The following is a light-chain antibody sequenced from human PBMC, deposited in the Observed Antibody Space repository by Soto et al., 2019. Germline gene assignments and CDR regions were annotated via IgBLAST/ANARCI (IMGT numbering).Light chain of an antibody. Sequence: EIVLTQSPGTLSLSPGERATLSCRASQSVSSNYLAWYQQKPGQAPRLLIYGASSRATGIPDRFSGSGSGTDFTLIISRLEPEDFAVYYCQQYSSSPPYTFGQGTKLEIK. CDR3: QQYSSSPPYT. J-gene: IGKJ2*01. V-gene: IGKV3-20*01. CDR2: GAS. CDR1: QSVSSNY.